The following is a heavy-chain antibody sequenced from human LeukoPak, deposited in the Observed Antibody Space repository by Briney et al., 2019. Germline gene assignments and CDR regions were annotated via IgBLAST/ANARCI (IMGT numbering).Heavy chain of an antibody. CDR3: ARAKIYSGYDYDVLGRFDP. CDR1: GFTFSSYS. Sequence: PGGSLRLPCAASGFTFSSYSMNWVRQAPGKGLEWVSSISSSSSYIYYADSVKGRFTISRDNAKNSLYLQMNSLRAEDTAVYYCARAKIYSGYDYDVLGRFDPWGQGTLVTVSS. J-gene: IGHJ5*02. V-gene: IGHV3-21*01. D-gene: IGHD5-12*01. CDR2: ISSSSSYI.